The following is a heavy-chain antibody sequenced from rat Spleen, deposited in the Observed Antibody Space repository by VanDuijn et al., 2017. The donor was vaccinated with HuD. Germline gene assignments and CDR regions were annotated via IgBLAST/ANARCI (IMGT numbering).Heavy chain of an antibody. V-gene: IGHV5-20*01. D-gene: IGHD5-1*01. CDR3: TTSRGANWNWFAY. CDR1: GFTFSNYD. CDR2: ISYDGSST. Sequence: EVQLVESGGGLVQPGRSMKLSCAASGFTFSNYDMAWVRQAPTKGLEWVASISYDGSSTYYRDSVKGRFTISRDNAKSTLYLQMDSLRSEDTAPYYCTTSRGANWNWFAYWGQGVMVTVSS. J-gene: IGHJ2*01.